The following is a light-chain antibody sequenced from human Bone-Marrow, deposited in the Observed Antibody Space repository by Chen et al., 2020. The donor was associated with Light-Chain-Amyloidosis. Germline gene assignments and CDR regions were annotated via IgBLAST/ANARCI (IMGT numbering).Light chain of an antibody. CDR3: QSADSSGTVI. CDR1: ALPNQY. V-gene: IGLV3-25*03. J-gene: IGLJ2*01. Sequence: SFEFTKPTSVSVSPGQTARITCSGHALPNQYVFWYQQKSGQAPVLLIYKDIERPSGIPERFSGSTSGTTVTLTIRGVQAEDEADYYCQSADSSGTVIFGGGTKVTVL. CDR2: KDI.